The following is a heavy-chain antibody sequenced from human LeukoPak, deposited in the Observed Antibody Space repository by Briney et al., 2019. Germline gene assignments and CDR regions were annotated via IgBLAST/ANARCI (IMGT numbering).Heavy chain of an antibody. Sequence: ASVKVSCKASGSTFTDYRMHWVRQAPGQGLEWMGWMNRNNGGTNYAHKFQGRVTMTRDTSIDVAYMELSSLRYDDTAVYYCGLVTAGNWWFDPWGQGTLVTVSS. J-gene: IGHJ5*02. CDR1: GSTFTDYR. V-gene: IGHV1-2*02. D-gene: IGHD2-21*02. CDR2: MNRNNGGT. CDR3: GLVTAGNWWFDP.